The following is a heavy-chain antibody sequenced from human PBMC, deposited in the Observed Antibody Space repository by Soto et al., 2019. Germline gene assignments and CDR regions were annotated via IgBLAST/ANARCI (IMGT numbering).Heavy chain of an antibody. V-gene: IGHV3-33*01. CDR2: IWYDGSNK. CDR1: GFTFSSYG. Sequence: QVQLVESGGGVVQAGRSLRLSCAASGFTFSSYGMHWVRQAPGKGLEWVAVIWYDGSNKYYADSVKGRFTISRDNSKNTLYLQMNSLRAEDTAVYYCARAPSGSYSYLDYWGQGTLVTVSS. D-gene: IGHD1-26*01. CDR3: ARAPSGSYSYLDY. J-gene: IGHJ4*02.